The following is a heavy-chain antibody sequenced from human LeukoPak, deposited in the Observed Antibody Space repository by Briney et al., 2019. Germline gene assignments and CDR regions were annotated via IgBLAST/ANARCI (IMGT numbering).Heavy chain of an antibody. CDR2: IWHDESNI. CDR1: GFTFSSYG. V-gene: IGHV3-33*06. D-gene: IGHD3-3*01. Sequence: PGGSLRLSCAASGFTFSSYGMHWVRQAPGKGLEWVAVIWHDESNIYYADSVKGRFTISRDNSKNTLYLQMNSLRAEDTAVYYCAKDRDFWSGKAFDYWGQGTLVTVSS. J-gene: IGHJ4*02. CDR3: AKDRDFWSGKAFDY.